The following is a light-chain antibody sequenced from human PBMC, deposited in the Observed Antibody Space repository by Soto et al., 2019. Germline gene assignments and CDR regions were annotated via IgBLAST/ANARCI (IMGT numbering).Light chain of an antibody. CDR3: HQYDNWRT. CDR1: QSVSRK. J-gene: IGKJ1*01. V-gene: IGKV3D-15*01. Sequence: EIVMTQSSATLSVFPGERATLSCRASQSVSRKLAWYQQKPGQAPRLLMYAASTRCSCIPARFSGSGSGTDFTLSISSLESEDFAIHYCHQYDNWRTLGQGTNVDI. CDR2: AAS.